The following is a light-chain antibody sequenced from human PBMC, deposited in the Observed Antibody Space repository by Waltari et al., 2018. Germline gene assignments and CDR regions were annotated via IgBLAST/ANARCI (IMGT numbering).Light chain of an antibody. Sequence: DIQVTQSPSSLSASVGDRVSITCRASHNIGNNLNWYQQQPGRAPKLLIYDVSSFNSGVPSRFRFSSSLTVFTLSICILFLVYFASYFFLLFFTILFFFGG. CDR2: DVS. CDR1: HNIGNN. V-gene: IGKV1-39*02. J-gene: IGKJ4*01. CDR3: LLFFTILFF.